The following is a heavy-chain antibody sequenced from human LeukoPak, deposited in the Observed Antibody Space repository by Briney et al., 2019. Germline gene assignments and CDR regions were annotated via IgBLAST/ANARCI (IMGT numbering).Heavy chain of an antibody. CDR3: ARGIVGATAPDY. J-gene: IGHJ4*02. CDR2: IYSSGST. Sequence: PSETLSLTCTVSGGSISGYKWSWIRQPAGKGLEWIGRIYSSGSTNYTPSLKSRVTMSVDTSKNQFSLKLSSVTAADTAVYYCARGIVGATAPDYWGQGALVIVSS. V-gene: IGHV4-4*07. CDR1: GGSISGYK. D-gene: IGHD1-26*01.